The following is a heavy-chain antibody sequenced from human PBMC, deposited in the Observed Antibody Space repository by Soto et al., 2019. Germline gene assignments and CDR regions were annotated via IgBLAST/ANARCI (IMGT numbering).Heavy chain of an antibody. CDR3: ARGGDIVVVPAAPKFDY. CDR1: GYTFTSYA. V-gene: IGHV1-3*01. Sequence: ASVKVSCKASGYTFTSYAMHWVRQASGQRLEWMGWINAGNGNTKYSQKFQGRVTITRDTSASTAYMELSSLRSEDTAVYYCARGGDIVVVPAAPKFDYWGQGTLVTVSS. J-gene: IGHJ4*02. CDR2: INAGNGNT. D-gene: IGHD2-2*01.